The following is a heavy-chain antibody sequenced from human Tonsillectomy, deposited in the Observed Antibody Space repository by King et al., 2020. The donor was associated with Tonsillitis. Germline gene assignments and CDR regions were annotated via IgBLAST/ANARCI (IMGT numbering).Heavy chain of an antibody. Sequence: VQLVESGGGLVQPGRSLRLSCAASGFTFSSYWIHWVRQAPGKGLVWVSRINSDGSSTSYADSVQGRFTISRDNAKNTLYLQMNSLRDEDTAVYYCSRGAYNSYGLDVSGQGTTVTVS. CDR2: INSDGSST. D-gene: IGHD1-1*01. J-gene: IGHJ6*02. V-gene: IGHV3-74*01. CDR1: GFTFSSYW. CDR3: SRGAYNSYGLDV.